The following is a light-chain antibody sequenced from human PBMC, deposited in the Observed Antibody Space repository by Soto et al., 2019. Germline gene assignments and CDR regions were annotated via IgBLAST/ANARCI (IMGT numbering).Light chain of an antibody. J-gene: IGKJ5*01. V-gene: IGKV3D-20*02. CDR1: QSVSSSY. CDR2: GAS. CDR3: QQRSNWPPIT. Sequence: EIVLTQSPGTLSLSPGERATLSCRASQSVSSSYLAWYQQKPGQAPRLLIYGASSRATGIPDRFSGSGSGTDFTLPISRLEPEDAAVYYCQQRSNWPPITFGQGTRLEIK.